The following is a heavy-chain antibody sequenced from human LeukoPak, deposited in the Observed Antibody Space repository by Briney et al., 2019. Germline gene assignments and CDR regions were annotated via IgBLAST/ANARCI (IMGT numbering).Heavy chain of an antibody. J-gene: IGHJ4*02. D-gene: IGHD3-3*01. Sequence: NPSETLSLTCAVYGGSFSGYYWSWIRQPPGKGLEWIGEINHSGSTNYNPSLKSRVTISVDTSKNQFSLKLSSVTAADTAVYYCARGDHYDFWSGYYEVGTQFDYWGQGTLVTVSS. CDR2: INHSGST. CDR3: ARGDHYDFWSGYYEVGTQFDY. V-gene: IGHV4-34*01. CDR1: GGSFSGYY.